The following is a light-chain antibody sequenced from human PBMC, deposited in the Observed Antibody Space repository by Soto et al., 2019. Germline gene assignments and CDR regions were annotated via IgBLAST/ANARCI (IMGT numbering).Light chain of an antibody. CDR1: SSDVGGYNY. CDR3: RSYTSSSTHV. Sequence: QSALTQPASVSGSPGQSITISCTGTSSDVGGYNYVSWYQQHPGKAPKLMIYEVSNRPSGVSNRFSGSKSGNTASLTISGLQAEHEADYYCRSYTSSSTHVFGTGTKLTLL. J-gene: IGLJ1*01. V-gene: IGLV2-14*01. CDR2: EVS.